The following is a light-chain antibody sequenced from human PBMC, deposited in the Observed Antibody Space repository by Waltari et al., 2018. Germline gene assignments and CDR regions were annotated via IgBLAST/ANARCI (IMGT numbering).Light chain of an antibody. V-gene: IGLV3-1*01. J-gene: IGLJ2*01. CDR1: KLGDKS. CDR3: QAWDSSTAV. Sequence: SYELTQPPSVSVSPGQTASLTRSGDKLGDKSACWHQQKPGQSPVLVIYQDSKRHSGIPERFSGSNSGNTATLTISGTQAMDEADYYCQAWDSSTAVFGGGTKLTVL. CDR2: QDS.